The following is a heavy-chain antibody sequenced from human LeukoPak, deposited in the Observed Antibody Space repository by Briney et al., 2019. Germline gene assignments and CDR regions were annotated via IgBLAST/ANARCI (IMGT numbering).Heavy chain of an antibody. J-gene: IGHJ4*02. CDR1: GFTFNKYA. D-gene: IGHD5-12*01. CDR3: VKGAYDYIEIAYFDY. CDR2: LSGNWGST. V-gene: IGHV3-23*01. Sequence: GRSLRLSCAASGFTFNKYAMNWVRQAPGKGLEWVSVLSGNWGSTDYADSVKGRFTISRDTSKNTLYLEMNSLRAEDTAIYYCVKGAYDYIEIAYFDYWGQGTRVTVSS.